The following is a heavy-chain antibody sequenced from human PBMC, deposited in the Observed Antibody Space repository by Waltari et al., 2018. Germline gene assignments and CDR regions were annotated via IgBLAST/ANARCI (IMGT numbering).Heavy chain of an antibody. Sequence: QVQLVQSGGDLVKPGGSLRLSCAASGFTFSDSYMTWIRQAPGKGLEWVSYISSSGNPIFYADSVKGRFTISRDNSKNSLYLQMNSLRAEDTAVYYCAGTSGYKYYGFDIWGQGTMVTVSS. CDR1: GFTFSDSY. V-gene: IGHV3-11*01. CDR3: AGTSGYKYYGFDI. D-gene: IGHD3-22*01. CDR2: ISSSGNPI. J-gene: IGHJ3*02.